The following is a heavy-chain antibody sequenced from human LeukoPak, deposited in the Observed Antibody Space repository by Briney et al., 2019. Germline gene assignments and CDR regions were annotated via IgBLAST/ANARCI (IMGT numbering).Heavy chain of an antibody. J-gene: IGHJ4*02. CDR3: AKAYGGNSYVYFDY. V-gene: IGHV3-64*04. D-gene: IGHD4-23*01. CDR2: ISSNGGST. CDR1: GFTFSSYA. Sequence: GGSLRLSCSASGFTFSSYAMHWVRQPPGKGLEYVSAISSNGGSTYYADSMKGRFTISRDNSKNTLYLQMNSLRAEDTAVYYCAKAYGGNSYVYFDYWGQGTLVTVSS.